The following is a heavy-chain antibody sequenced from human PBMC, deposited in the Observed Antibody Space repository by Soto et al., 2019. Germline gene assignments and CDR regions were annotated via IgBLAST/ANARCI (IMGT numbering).Heavy chain of an antibody. CDR3: ARDKGDYDFWSGYSLHTHFDY. CDR1: GYTFTSYG. CDR2: ISAYNGNT. J-gene: IGHJ4*02. D-gene: IGHD3-3*01. V-gene: IGHV1-18*01. Sequence: GASVKVSCKASGYTFTSYGISWVRQAPGQGLEWMGWISAYNGNTNYAQKLQGRVTMTTDTSTSTAYMELRSLRSDDTAVYYCARDKGDYDFWSGYSLHTHFDYWGQGTLVTVS.